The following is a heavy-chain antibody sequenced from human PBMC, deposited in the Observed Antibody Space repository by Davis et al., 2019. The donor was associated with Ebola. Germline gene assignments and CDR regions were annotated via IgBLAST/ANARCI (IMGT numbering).Heavy chain of an antibody. CDR1: GFTFTHYA. V-gene: IGHV3-23*01. J-gene: IGHJ4*02. CDR3: AKPVMTALTTGDY. CDR2: VTASGGHT. Sequence: GGSLRLSCATAGFTFTHYAMTWYRQAPGQGLQWVASVTASGGHTFYADSVRGRFTISRAISRHAVYLQMNGLRAEDTGVYYCAKPVMTALTTGDYCGQGTLVVVTS. D-gene: IGHD1-1*01.